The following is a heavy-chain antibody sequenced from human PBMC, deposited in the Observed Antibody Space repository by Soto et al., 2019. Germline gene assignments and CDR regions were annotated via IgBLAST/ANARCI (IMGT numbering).Heavy chain of an antibody. Sequence: GGSLRLSCAASGFTVSSNYMSWVRQAPGKGLEWVSVIYSGGSTYYADSVKGRFTISRHNSKNTLYLQMNSLRAEDTAVYYCARDKSAVAGDGYYGMDVWGQGTMVTVSS. V-gene: IGHV3-53*04. CDR1: GFTVSSNY. D-gene: IGHD6-19*01. CDR2: IYSGGST. CDR3: ARDKSAVAGDGYYGMDV. J-gene: IGHJ6*02.